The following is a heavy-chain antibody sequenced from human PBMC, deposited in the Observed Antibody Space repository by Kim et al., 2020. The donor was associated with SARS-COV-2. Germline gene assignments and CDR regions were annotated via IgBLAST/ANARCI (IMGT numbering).Heavy chain of an antibody. D-gene: IGHD2-15*01. CDR2: IIPIFGTA. CDR3: ARGGPICSGGSCLDY. CDR1: GGTFSSYA. J-gene: IGHJ4*02. Sequence: SVKVSCKASGGTFSSYAISWVRQAPGQGLEWMGGIIPIFGTANYAQKFQGRVTITADESTSTAYMELSSLRSEDTAVYYCARGGPICSGGSCLDYWGQGTLVTVSS. V-gene: IGHV1-69*13.